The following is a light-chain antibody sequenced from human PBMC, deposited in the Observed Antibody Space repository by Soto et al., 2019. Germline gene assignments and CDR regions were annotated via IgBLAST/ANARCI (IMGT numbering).Light chain of an antibody. Sequence: DIQMTQSPSTLSASVGDRVTITCRASQSISSWLAWYQQKPGKAPKLLIYKTSNLESGVPSRFSGSGSGTEFSLTISSPQPDDFATYYCQQYKSFSLTFGGGTKVDIK. CDR1: QSISSW. CDR2: KTS. J-gene: IGKJ4*01. CDR3: QQYKSFSLT. V-gene: IGKV1-5*03.